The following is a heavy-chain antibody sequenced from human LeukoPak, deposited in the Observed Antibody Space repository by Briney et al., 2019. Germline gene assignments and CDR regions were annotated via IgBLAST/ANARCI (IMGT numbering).Heavy chain of an antibody. CDR1: GFSFSSYE. D-gene: IGHD3-22*01. CDR2: ISSSGSTI. CDR3: ARRDSSGSSPDY. J-gene: IGHJ4*02. V-gene: IGHV3-48*03. Sequence: GGSLRLSCAASGFSFSSYEMNWVRQAPGKGLEWVSYISSSGSTIYYADSVKGRFTISRDNAKNSLFLQMSSLRAEDTALYYCARRDSSGSSPDYWGQGTLVTVSS.